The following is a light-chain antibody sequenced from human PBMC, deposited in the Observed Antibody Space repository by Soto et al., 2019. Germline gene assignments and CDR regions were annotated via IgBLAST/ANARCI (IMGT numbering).Light chain of an antibody. CDR2: GAS. Sequence: IVLTQSPGTLSLSPGDRATLSCGASQSVTSNYLAWYQQKPGQAPRLLIFGASIRVTGIPDRFIGSGSGTDFTLTISRLEPEDFAVYYCQHYVTSLTTFGQGTKV. CDR3: QHYVTSLTT. CDR1: QSVTSNY. J-gene: IGKJ1*01. V-gene: IGKV3-20*01.